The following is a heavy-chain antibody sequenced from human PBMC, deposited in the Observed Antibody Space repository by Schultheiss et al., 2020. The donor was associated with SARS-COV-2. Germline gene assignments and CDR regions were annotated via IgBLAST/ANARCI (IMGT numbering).Heavy chain of an antibody. V-gene: IGHV3-21*01. CDR3: AREDDILTGYRYYYGMDV. J-gene: IGHJ6*02. D-gene: IGHD3-9*01. CDR1: GFTFSSYS. Sequence: GESLKISCAASGFTFSSYSMNWVRQAPGKGLEWVSSISSSSSYIYYADSVKGRFTISRDNAKNSLYLQMNSLRAEDTAVYYCAREDDILTGYRYYYGMDVWGQGTTVTGSS. CDR2: ISSSSSYI.